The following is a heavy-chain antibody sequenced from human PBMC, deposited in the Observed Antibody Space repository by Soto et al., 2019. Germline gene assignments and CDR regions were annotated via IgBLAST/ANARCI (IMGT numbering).Heavy chain of an antibody. V-gene: IGHV4-39*01. J-gene: IGHJ6*02. CDR2: MLYSGLT. Sequence: PSETLSLTCIVSGYSVSSSDYCWAWIRQPPGKGLEWIGSMLYSGLTYYNPSLKSRVTLSVDTSKNQFSVRLNSVTASDTAVYYCAPLTVSLSGPYGIHVWGQGTTVTVSS. CDR3: APLTVSLSGPYGIHV. CDR1: GYSVSSSDYC. D-gene: IGHD2-15*01.